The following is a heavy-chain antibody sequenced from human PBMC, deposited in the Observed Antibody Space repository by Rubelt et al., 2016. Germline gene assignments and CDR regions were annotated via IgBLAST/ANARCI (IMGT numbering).Heavy chain of an antibody. V-gene: IGHV1-46*01. J-gene: IGHJ5*02. CDR3: ARSPRYDFEDNWFDP. D-gene: IGHD3-3*01. CDR1: GYTFTSYY. Sequence: QVQLVQSGAEVKKPGASVKVSCKASGYTFTSYYMHWVRQAPGQGLEWMGIINPSGGSTSDAQKFHGRVTMTRDTSTSTVYMELSSLRSEDTAVYYCARSPRYDFEDNWFDPWGQGTLVTVSS. CDR2: INPSGGST.